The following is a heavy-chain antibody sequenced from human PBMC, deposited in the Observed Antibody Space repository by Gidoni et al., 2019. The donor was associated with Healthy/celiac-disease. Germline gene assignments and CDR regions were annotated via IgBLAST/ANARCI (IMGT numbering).Heavy chain of an antibody. CDR1: GFTFSSYG. V-gene: IGHV3-33*01. D-gene: IGHD3-3*01. CDR3: ARAPYDFWSGYPYYYYGMDV. Sequence: QVQLVESGGGVVQPGRSLRLSCAASGFTFSSYGMHWVRQAPGTGLEWVAVIWYDGSNKYYADSVKGRFTISRDNSKNTLYLQMNSLRAEDTAVYYCARAPYDFWSGYPYYYYGMDVWGQGTTVTVSS. CDR2: IWYDGSNK. J-gene: IGHJ6*02.